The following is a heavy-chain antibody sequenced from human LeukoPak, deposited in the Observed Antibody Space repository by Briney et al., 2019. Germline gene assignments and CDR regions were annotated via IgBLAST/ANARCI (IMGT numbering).Heavy chain of an antibody. J-gene: IGHJ4*02. V-gene: IGHV1-69*13. CDR3: AAPQYYYDSSGYPLTY. D-gene: IGHD3-22*01. CDR1: GYTFTGYY. CDR2: IIPIFGTA. Sequence: SVKVSCKASGYTFTGYYMHWVRQAPGQGLEWMGGIIPIFGTANYAQKFQGRVTITADESTSTAYMELSSLRSEDTAVYYCAAPQYYYDSSGYPLTYWGQGTLVTVSS.